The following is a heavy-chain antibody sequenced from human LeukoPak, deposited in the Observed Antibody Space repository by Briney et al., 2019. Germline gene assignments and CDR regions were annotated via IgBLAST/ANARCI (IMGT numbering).Heavy chain of an antibody. V-gene: IGHV4-39*01. J-gene: IGHJ4*02. CDR1: GGSINNSSSY. CDR2: IYYGGST. Sequence: SETLSLTCTASGGSINNSSSYWGWIRQPPGKGLEWIGSIYYGGSTYYNPSLKSRVTISVDTSKNQFSLKLSSVTAADTAVYYCARSIPRRDGYNLAYWGQGTLVTVSS. CDR3: ARSIPRRDGYNLAY. D-gene: IGHD5-24*01.